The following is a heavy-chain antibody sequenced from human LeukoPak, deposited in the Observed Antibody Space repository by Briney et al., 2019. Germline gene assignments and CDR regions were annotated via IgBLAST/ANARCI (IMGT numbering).Heavy chain of an antibody. Sequence: GGSVSLLCASCGYIFDDYGMRWARQARGKALEWVTGINWNGGSTGYAACVKGRCTISRDNAKTALYLEMNSLRVEDTAFYYCVRLGRDGYTYGAAYWGQGALVTVSS. CDR3: VRLGRDGYTYGAAY. V-gene: IGHV3-20*04. CDR1: GYIFDDYG. J-gene: IGHJ1*01. CDR2: INWNGGST. D-gene: IGHD5-24*01.